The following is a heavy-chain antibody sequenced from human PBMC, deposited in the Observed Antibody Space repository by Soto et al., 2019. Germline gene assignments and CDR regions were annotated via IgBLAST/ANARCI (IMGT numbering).Heavy chain of an antibody. D-gene: IGHD4-17*01. CDR3: ARHRYYGGNPENYYGMDV. V-gene: IGHV4-39*01. J-gene: IGHJ6*02. CDR2: IYYSGST. CDR1: GGSISSSSYY. Sequence: SETLSLTCTVSGGSISSSSYYWGWIRQPPGKGLEWIGSIYYSGSTYYNPSLKSRVTISVDTSKNQFSLKLSSVTAADTAVYYCARHRYYGGNPENYYGMDVWGQGTTVTVSS.